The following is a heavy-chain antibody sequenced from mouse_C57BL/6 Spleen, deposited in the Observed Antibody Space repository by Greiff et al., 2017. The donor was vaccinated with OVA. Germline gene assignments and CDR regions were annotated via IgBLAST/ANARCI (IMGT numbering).Heavy chain of an antibody. J-gene: IGHJ3*01. Sequence: EVHLVESGGGLVKPGGSLKLSCAASGFTFSSYAMSWVRQTPEKRLEWVATISDGGSYTYYPDNVKGRFTISRDNAKNNLYLQMSHLKSEDTAMYYCARERGRSSSFAYWGQGTLVTVSA. D-gene: IGHD1-1*01. CDR2: ISDGGSYT. V-gene: IGHV5-4*01. CDR3: ARERGRSSSFAY. CDR1: GFTFSSYA.